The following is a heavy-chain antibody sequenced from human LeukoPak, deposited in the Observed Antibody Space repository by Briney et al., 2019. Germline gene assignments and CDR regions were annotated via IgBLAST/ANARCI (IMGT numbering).Heavy chain of an antibody. J-gene: IGHJ4*02. Sequence: SETLSLTCAVYGGSFSGYYWSWIRQPPGKGLEWIGEINHSGSTNYNPSLKSRVTISVDTSKNQFSLKLSSVTAADTAVYYCARQVYGDYNFDYWGQGTLVTVSS. CDR3: ARQVYGDYNFDY. V-gene: IGHV4-34*01. CDR2: INHSGST. CDR1: GGSFSGYY. D-gene: IGHD4-17*01.